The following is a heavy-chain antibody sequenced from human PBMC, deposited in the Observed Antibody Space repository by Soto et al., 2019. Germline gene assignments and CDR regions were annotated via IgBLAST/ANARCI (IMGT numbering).Heavy chain of an antibody. CDR3: AKAATVVTLYYFDY. D-gene: IGHD4-17*01. CDR2: IVVGSGNT. CDR1: GFTFTRSA. V-gene: IGHV1-58*01. Sequence: VASVKVYCKAAGFTFTRSAVQWVRQARGQRLEWIGWIVVGSGNTNYAQKFQERVTITRDMSTSTAYMELNSLRAEETAVYYCAKAATVVTLYYFDYWGQGTLVTVSS. J-gene: IGHJ4*02.